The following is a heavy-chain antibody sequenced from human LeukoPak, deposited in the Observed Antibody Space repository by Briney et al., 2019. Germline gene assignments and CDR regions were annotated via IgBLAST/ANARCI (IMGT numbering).Heavy chain of an antibody. CDR3: ASLNWGFDY. D-gene: IGHD7-27*01. Sequence: GGSLRLSCVGSGFDFSSNYMSWVRQAPGKGLEWVSVIYNSGSTFHSDSVKGRFTIARDNSKSTVYLQMNSLRAEDTAVYYCASLNWGFDYWGRGTLVTVSS. J-gene: IGHJ4*02. V-gene: IGHV3-53*01. CDR1: GFDFSSNY. CDR2: IYNSGST.